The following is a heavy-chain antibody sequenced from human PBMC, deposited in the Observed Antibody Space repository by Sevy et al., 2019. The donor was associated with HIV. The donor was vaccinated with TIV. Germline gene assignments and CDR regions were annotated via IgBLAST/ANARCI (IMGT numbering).Heavy chain of an antibody. CDR1: GFTFSSYA. CDR2: ISSSSTYI. J-gene: IGHJ3*02. CDR3: ARAYSSGWYTMTFDI. Sequence: GGSLRLSCVTSGFTFSSYAMNWVRQAPGKGLEWVSSISSSSTYIYHADSLKGRFTISRDNAKHSLYLQLNSLRAEDTALYYCARAYSSGWYTMTFDIWGQRTMVTVS. V-gene: IGHV3-21*01. D-gene: IGHD3-22*01.